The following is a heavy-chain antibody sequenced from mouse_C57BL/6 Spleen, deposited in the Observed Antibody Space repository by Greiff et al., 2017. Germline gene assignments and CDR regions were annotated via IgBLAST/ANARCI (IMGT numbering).Heavy chain of an antibody. J-gene: IGHJ2*01. CDR2: ISSGSSTI. CDR1: GFTFSDYG. Sequence: EVMLVESGGGLVKPGGSLKLSCAASGFTFSDYGMHWVRQAPAKGLEWVAYISSGSSTIYYADTVKGRFTISRDNAKNTLFLQMTSLRSEDTAMFYCARGRRSFYFDYWGQGTTLTVSS. CDR3: ARGRRSFYFDY. D-gene: IGHD1-1*01. V-gene: IGHV5-17*01.